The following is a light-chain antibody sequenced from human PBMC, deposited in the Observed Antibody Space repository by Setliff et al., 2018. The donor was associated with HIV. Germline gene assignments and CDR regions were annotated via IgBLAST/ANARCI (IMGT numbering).Light chain of an antibody. CDR3: CSYSSSSTLYV. Sequence: QSVLTQPASVSGSPGRSITISCTGTNSDIGAYNYVSWYQQYPGKAPKLMIYDVSNRPSGVSNRFSGSKSGNTASLTISGLQAEDEADYYCCSYSSSSTLYVFGTGTKVTVL. CDR1: NSDIGAYNY. CDR2: DVS. J-gene: IGLJ1*01. V-gene: IGLV2-14*03.